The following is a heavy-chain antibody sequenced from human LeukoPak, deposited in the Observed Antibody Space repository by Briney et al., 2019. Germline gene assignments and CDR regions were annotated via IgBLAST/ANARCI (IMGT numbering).Heavy chain of an antibody. D-gene: IGHD3-22*01. CDR1: GFSFCDYS. V-gene: IGHV3-21*01. Sequence: GGSLRLSCAASGFSFCDYSMNWVRQAPGKGLEWVSSISSSSTYIYYADSVKGRFTISRDNAKNSLYLQMNSLRAEDTAVYYCAKDKNPMIVVVMPLDYWGQGTLVTVSS. CDR3: AKDKNPMIVVVMPLDY. J-gene: IGHJ4*02. CDR2: ISSSSTYI.